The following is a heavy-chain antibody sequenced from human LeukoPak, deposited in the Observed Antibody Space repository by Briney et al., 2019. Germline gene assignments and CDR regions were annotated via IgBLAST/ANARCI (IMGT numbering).Heavy chain of an antibody. V-gene: IGHV1-18*01. D-gene: IGHD3-10*01. J-gene: IGHJ4*02. Sequence: GASVKVSCKASGGSFNNYAISWVRQAPGQGLEWMGWISAYNGNTNYAQKLQGRVTMTTDTSTSTAYMELRSLRSDDTAVYYCARSWFGEESDFDYWGQGTLVTVSS. CDR1: GGSFNNYA. CDR3: ARSWFGEESDFDY. CDR2: ISAYNGNT.